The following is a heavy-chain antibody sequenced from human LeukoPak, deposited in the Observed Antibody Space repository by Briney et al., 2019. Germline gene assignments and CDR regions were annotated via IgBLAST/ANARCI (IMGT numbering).Heavy chain of an antibody. D-gene: IGHD7-27*01. Sequence: PSETLSLTCAVSGDSINSRSYYWAWIRQPPGKGLEWIGSIYLSESTYYNPSLKSRVTISLDTSKNQFSLRLSSLTAADAAVYYCARDRLSLGAFDIWGQGTMVTVSS. CDR2: IYLSEST. CDR3: ARDRLSLGAFDI. J-gene: IGHJ3*02. V-gene: IGHV4-39*07. CDR1: GDSINSRSYY.